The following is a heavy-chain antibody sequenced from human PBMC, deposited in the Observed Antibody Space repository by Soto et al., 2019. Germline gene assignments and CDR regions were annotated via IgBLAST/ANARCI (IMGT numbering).Heavy chain of an antibody. J-gene: IGHJ6*02. CDR2: KYHCEST. Sequence: PQKRCPTQSGSGGSVRSGDYYLCSIRLAPSKSLEWIVSKYHCESTNYKPALNSRVTITLDTSENHFSLNLTSVTAADTAVYFCARDVRGWNRGSYYYYGMDFWGQGRTVT. D-gene: IGHD6-19*01. V-gene: IGHV4-61*03. CDR3: ARDVRGWNRGSYYYYGMDF. CDR1: GGSVRSGDYY.